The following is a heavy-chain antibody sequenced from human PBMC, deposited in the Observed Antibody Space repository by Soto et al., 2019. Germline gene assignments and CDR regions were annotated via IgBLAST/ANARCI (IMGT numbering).Heavy chain of an antibody. CDR1: GGSFSGYY. CDR3: ARGGRGGSGWYFYGRWFDP. Sequence: SSETLSLTCAVYGGSFSGYYWSWIRQPPGKGLEWIGEINHSGSTNYNPSLKSRVTISVDTSKNQFSLKLSSVTAADTAVYYCARGGRGGSGWYFYGRWFDPWGQGTRVTVSS. D-gene: IGHD6-19*01. J-gene: IGHJ5*02. CDR2: INHSGST. V-gene: IGHV4-34*01.